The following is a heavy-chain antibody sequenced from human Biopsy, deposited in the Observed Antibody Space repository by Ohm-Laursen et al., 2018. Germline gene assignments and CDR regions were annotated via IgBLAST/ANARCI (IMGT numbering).Heavy chain of an antibody. Sequence: VSSVKVSCKASGYTFTSYGISWVRQAPGQGLEWMGWINTENGNTIYAQNLQGRVTMTADTSTSTATMELRSLRSEDTAVYYCATKLTGYFHHWGQGTLVIVSS. D-gene: IGHD3-9*01. J-gene: IGHJ1*01. V-gene: IGHV1-18*01. CDR3: ATKLTGYFHH. CDR2: INTENGNT. CDR1: GYTFTSYG.